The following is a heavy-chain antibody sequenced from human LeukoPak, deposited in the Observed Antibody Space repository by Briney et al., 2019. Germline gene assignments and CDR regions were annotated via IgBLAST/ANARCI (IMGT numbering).Heavy chain of an antibody. D-gene: IGHD3-10*01. Sequence: SQTLSLTCTVSGGSISSGDYYWSWIRQPPGKGLEWIGYIYYSGSTYYNPSLKSRVTISVDTSKNQLSLKLSSVTAADTAVYYCASDMVRGVMVHAFDIWGQGTMVTVSS. CDR2: IYYSGST. CDR3: ASDMVRGVMVHAFDI. V-gene: IGHV4-30-4*01. J-gene: IGHJ3*02. CDR1: GGSISSGDYY.